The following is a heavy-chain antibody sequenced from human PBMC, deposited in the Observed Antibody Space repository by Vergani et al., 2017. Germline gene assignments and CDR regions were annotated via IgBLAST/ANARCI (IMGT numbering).Heavy chain of an antibody. Sequence: QVQLVESAGGVVQPGGSLTLYCAESGFTFSNFGMHWIRQAPGKGLEWLAYKGKDGINTRYRDAVKGRFTVSRDNSKDILYLQMDSLRSEDTALYYCAKYLRDSTDGLPDSWGPGTLVIVSS. CDR2: KGKDGINT. J-gene: IGHJ4*02. D-gene: IGHD2-21*02. CDR3: AKYLRDSTDGLPDS. CDR1: GFTFSNFG. V-gene: IGHV3-30*02.